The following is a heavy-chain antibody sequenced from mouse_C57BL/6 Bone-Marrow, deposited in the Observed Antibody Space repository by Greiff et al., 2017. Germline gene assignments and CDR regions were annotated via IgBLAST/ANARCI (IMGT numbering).Heavy chain of an antibody. D-gene: IGHD1-1*01. CDR1: GYTFTSYW. J-gene: IGHJ3*01. CDR2: IDPSDSYT. V-gene: IGHV1-69*01. Sequence: VQLQQPGAELVMPGASVKLSCKASGYTFTSYWMHWVKQRPGQGLEWIGEIDPSDSYTNYNKKFKGKSTLTVDKSSSTAYMQLSSLTSEDSAVYYCAREGYYYGSSSFAYWGQGTLVTVSA. CDR3: AREGYYYGSSSFAY.